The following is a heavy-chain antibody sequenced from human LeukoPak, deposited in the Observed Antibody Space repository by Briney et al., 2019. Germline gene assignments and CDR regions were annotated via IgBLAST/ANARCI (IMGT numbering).Heavy chain of an antibody. V-gene: IGHV3-23*01. Sequence: GGSLRLSCAASGFTFSSYAMSWVRQAPGKGLEWVSAISGSGGSTYYADSVKGRFTISRDNSKNTLYLQMNSLKTEDTAVYYCATLIGYRFAYWGQGTLVTVSS. CDR2: ISGSGGST. CDR3: ATLIGYRFAY. D-gene: IGHD1-1*01. CDR1: GFTFSSYA. J-gene: IGHJ4*02.